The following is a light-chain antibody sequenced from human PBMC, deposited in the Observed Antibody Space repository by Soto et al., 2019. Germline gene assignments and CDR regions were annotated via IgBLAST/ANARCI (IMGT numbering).Light chain of an antibody. CDR1: RSVSTY. CDR3: QQRSNCPLT. CDR2: DAS. J-gene: IGKJ1*01. Sequence: EIVLTQSPATLSLSPGERATLSCRASRSVSTYFAWYQQKPGQAPRLLIYDASKRATGVPARFSGSGSGTDFTLTISSLEPEDFAVYYCQQRSNCPLTFGQGTKVEIK. V-gene: IGKV3-11*01.